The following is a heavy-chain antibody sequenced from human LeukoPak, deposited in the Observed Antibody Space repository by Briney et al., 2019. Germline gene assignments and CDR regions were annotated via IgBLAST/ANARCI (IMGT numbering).Heavy chain of an antibody. CDR2: VSAGGTT. Sequence: SETLSLTCTVSGDSISPYYWSWIRQSAEKGLQWIGRVSAGGTTDYNPSLKSRVTMSVDTSKTQFSLKMTSVTAADTAVYYCSRGGGQWLIPDFDYWGQGLLVIVSS. D-gene: IGHD6-19*01. CDR1: GDSISPYY. V-gene: IGHV4-4*07. CDR3: SRGGGQWLIPDFDY. J-gene: IGHJ4*02.